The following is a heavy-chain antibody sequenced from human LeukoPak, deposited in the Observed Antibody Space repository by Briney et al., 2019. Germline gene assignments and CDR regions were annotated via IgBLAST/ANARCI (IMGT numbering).Heavy chain of an antibody. J-gene: IGHJ5*02. CDR1: GGTFSSYT. CDR2: IIPILGIA. CDR3: AREGIVVVVAAANWFDP. Sequence: SVKVSCKASGGTFSSYTISWVRQAPGQGLEWMGRIIPILGIANYAQKFQGRVTITADKSTSTAYVELSSLRSEDTAVYYCAREGIVVVVAAANWFDPWGQGTLVTVSS. V-gene: IGHV1-69*04. D-gene: IGHD2-15*01.